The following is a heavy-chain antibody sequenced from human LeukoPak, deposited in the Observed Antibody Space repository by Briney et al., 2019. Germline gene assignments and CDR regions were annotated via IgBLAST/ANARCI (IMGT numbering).Heavy chain of an antibody. V-gene: IGHV3-23*01. CDR3: AKSAAGTFSKSWFDP. J-gene: IGHJ5*02. D-gene: IGHD6-13*01. Sequence: GGSLRLSCAASGFTFSSYAMSCVRQAPGKGLEWVSAISGSGGSTYYADSVKGRFTSSRDNSKNTLYLQMNSLRAVDTAVYYCAKSAAGTFSKSWFDPWGQGTLVTVSS. CDR2: ISGSGGST. CDR1: GFTFSSYA.